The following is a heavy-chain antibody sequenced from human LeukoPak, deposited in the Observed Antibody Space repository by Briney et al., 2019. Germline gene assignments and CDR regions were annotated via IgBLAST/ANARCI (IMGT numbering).Heavy chain of an antibody. CDR3: AKDISDSSGWYVFDY. CDR1: GFTFSSYW. Sequence: PGGSLRLSCAASGFTFSSYWMSWVRQAPGKGLEWVANIKQDGSEKYYVDSVKGRFTISRDNAKNSLYLQMNSLRAEDTALYYCAKDISDSSGWYVFDYWGQGTLVTVSS. J-gene: IGHJ4*02. CDR2: IKQDGSEK. V-gene: IGHV3-7*03. D-gene: IGHD6-19*01.